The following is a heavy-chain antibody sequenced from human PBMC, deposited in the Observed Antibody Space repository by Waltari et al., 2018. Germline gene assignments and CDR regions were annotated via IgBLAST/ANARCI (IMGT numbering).Heavy chain of an antibody. D-gene: IGHD3-3*01. J-gene: IGHJ4*02. CDR3: AKGRGYDFFDS. Sequence: QLLESGGGLVQPGGSLRLSCAAPGFRFIDFAMNWVRQAPGKGLEWVSGIRGSGDSTYYANSVKGRFTISRDNSKNTLSLQKDGLRAEDTAVYYCAKGRGYDFFDSWGQGTLVTV. V-gene: IGHV3-23*01. CDR2: IRGSGDST. CDR1: GFRFIDFA.